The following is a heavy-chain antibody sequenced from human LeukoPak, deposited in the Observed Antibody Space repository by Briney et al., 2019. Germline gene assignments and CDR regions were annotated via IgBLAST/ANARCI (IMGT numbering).Heavy chain of an antibody. J-gene: IGHJ4*02. V-gene: IGHV4-34*01. D-gene: IGHD6-25*01. CDR2: INHSGST. CDR1: GGSISSYY. Sequence: NPSETLSLTCTVSGGSISSYYWSWIRQPPGKGLEWIGEINHSGSTNYNPSLKSRVTISVDTSKNQFSLKLSSVTAADTAVYYCARQPLKRAFDYWGQGTLVTVSS. CDR3: ARQPLKRAFDY.